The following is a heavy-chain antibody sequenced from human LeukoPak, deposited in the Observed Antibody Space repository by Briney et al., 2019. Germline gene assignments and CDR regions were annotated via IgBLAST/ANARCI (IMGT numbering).Heavy chain of an antibody. V-gene: IGHV3-48*04. CDR2: ISSSSSTT. Sequence: PGGSLRLSCAASGFTFSSYSMNWFRQAPGKGLEWVSYISSSSSTTYYADSVKGRFTISRDNAKNSLYLQMSSLRAEDTAVYFCAREGITVVGGTLEVAAFDIWGQGTMVTVSS. J-gene: IGHJ3*02. CDR1: GFTFSSYS. D-gene: IGHD1-26*01. CDR3: AREGITVVGGTLEVAAFDI.